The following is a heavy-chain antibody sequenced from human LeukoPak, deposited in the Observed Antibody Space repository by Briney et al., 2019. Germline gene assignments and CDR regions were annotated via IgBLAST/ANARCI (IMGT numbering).Heavy chain of an antibody. D-gene: IGHD3-10*01. J-gene: IGHJ5*02. CDR1: GFTFSSYG. CDR2: ISHSDDST. V-gene: IGHV3-23*01. Sequence: PGGSLTLSCAASGFTFSSYGMTWVRQAPGKGLEWVSSISHSDDSTYYADSVKGRFTISRDNSKNTLYLQMNSLRAEDTAVYYCVKFRVEWFGEGWFDPWGQGTLVTVSS. CDR3: VKFRVEWFGEGWFDP.